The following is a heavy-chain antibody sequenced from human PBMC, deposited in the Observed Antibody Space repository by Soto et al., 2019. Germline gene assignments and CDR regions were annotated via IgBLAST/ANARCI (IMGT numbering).Heavy chain of an antibody. CDR2: IYHSGST. J-gene: IGHJ4*02. Sequence: SETLSLTCAVSGGSINSRYWWSWARQSPGKGLEWIGEIYHSGSTNYNPSLKSRVTISVDKSKNQFSLNLSSVTAADTAVYYCARDQNGSGNYYTRYFDYWGQGTLVTVSS. D-gene: IGHD3-10*01. CDR3: ARDQNGSGNYYTRYFDY. V-gene: IGHV4-4*02. CDR1: GGSINSRYW.